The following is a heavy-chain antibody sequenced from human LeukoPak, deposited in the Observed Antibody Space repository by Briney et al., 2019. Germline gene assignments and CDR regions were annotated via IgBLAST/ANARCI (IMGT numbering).Heavy chain of an antibody. CDR2: ISSMSSTT. D-gene: IGHD2-8*01. CDR1: GFTFSIHD. CDR3: ASHTGAGVAFLPFHI. Sequence: GRSLRLSRAASGFTFSIHDLNWVPGAPAKGLEGGSFISSMSSTTSPADSVEGRFTNYRDNAKNSLYLQMKSLRAEDTALYYCASHTGAGVAFLPFHIWGQKTMVTVPS. J-gene: IGHJ3*02. V-gene: IGHV3-48*04.